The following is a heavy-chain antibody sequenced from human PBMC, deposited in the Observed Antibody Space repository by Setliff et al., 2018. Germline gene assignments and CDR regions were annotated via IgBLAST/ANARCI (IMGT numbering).Heavy chain of an antibody. CDR2: VYYSGTT. CDR3: ARGGTYRYFDY. V-gene: IGHV4-61*01. J-gene: IGHJ4*02. Sequence: SETLSLTCTVSGGSISGASIRSYYWRWIRQPPGKGLEFIGHVYYSGTTNYDPSLKSRVTISVDTSKNQFSLKLSSVTAADTAIYYCARGGTYRYFDYWGQGTLVTVSS. CDR1: GGSISGASIRSYY.